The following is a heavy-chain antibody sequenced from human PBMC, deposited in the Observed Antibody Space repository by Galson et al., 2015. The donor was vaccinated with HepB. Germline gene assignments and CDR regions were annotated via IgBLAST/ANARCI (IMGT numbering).Heavy chain of an antibody. D-gene: IGHD2-2*01. CDR2: ISGSGGST. J-gene: IGHJ6*02. CDR1: GFTFSSYA. V-gene: IGHV3-23*01. CDR3: AKTLGYCSSTSCLYKLYYYYGMDV. Sequence: SLRLSCAVSGFTFSSYAMSWVRQAPGKGLEWVSAISGSGGSTYYADSVKGRFTISRDNSKNTLYLQMNSLRAEDTAVYYCAKTLGYCSSTSCLYKLYYYYGMDVRGQGTTVTVSS.